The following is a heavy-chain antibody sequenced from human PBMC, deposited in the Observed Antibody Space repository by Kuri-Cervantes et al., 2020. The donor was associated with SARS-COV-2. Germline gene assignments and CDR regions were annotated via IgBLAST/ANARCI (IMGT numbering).Heavy chain of an antibody. D-gene: IGHD2-2*01. CDR2: IYPYDSDI. J-gene: IGHJ4*02. V-gene: IGHV5-51*01. CDR3: ARVIPASLGGGYFDY. Sequence: GESLKISCKGPGYSFTSYWIGWVRQMPGKGLEWMGFIYPYDSDIRYSPSFQGQVTISADKAISTAYLQWSSLKASDTAMYYCARVIPASLGGGYFDYWGQGTLVTVSS. CDR1: GYSFTSYW.